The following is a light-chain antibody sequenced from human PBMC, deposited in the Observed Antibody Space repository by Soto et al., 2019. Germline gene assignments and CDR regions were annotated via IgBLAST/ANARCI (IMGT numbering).Light chain of an antibody. J-gene: IGKJ1*01. CDR1: QSIGRF. CDR3: QQCYMGWT. V-gene: IGKV1-5*01. Sequence: DIQMTQSPSTLSASVGDRVTITCRASQSIGRFLAWYQHQPGKAPKLLIYDASTLESGFPSRFSGTGSGTEFTFSITSLQPEDFGTYYCQQCYMGWTFGQGTKV. CDR2: DAS.